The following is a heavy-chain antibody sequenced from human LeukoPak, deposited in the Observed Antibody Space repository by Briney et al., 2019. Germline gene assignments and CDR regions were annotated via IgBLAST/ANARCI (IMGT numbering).Heavy chain of an antibody. CDR2: FSGSGAST. V-gene: IGHV3-23*01. CDR3: AKDVGKWESLHFFDY. J-gene: IGHJ4*02. Sequence: GGSLRLSCLTSGFTLSTNAMSWVRQAPGRGLECISGFSGSGASTYYADSVKGRFTISRDDSRNTLYLQMNSLRGDDTAVYYCAKDVGKWESLHFFDYWGQGTLVTVSS. D-gene: IGHD1-26*01. CDR1: GFTLSTNA.